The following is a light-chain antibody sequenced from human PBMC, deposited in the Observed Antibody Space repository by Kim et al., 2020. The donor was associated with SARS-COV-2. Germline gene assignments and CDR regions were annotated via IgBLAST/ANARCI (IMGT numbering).Light chain of an antibody. CDR2: DVS. CDR1: SSDVGAYNY. V-gene: IGLV2-14*01. Sequence: QSALTQPASVSGSPGQSITISCTGTSSDVGAYNYVSWYQQHPGKAPKVMIYDVSKRPSGVSDRFSASKSGNTSSLIISGLQAEDEADYYCSSYTSSTTWGSGGATQLTVL. J-gene: IGLJ3*02. CDR3: SSYTSSTTWG.